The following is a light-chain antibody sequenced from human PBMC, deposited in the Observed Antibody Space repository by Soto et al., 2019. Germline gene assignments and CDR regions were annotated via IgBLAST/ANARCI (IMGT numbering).Light chain of an antibody. J-gene: IGKJ4*01. CDR1: QSVSSY. V-gene: IGKV1-39*01. CDR2: AAS. CDR3: QQSSSTPLT. Sequence: DLQMTQSPSSLSASVGDRVTITCRASQSVSSYLNWYQQKPGKAPKLLIFAASSLHSGVPSRFSGSGSGTDFSLTISSLQPEDFATYYCQQSSSTPLTFGGGTKVEIK.